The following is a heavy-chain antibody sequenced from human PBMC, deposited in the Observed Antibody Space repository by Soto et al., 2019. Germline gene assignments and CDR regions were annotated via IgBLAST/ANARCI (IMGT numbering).Heavy chain of an antibody. Sequence: EVQLVESGGGLVQPGGSLRLSCAASGFTFSSYWMSWVRQAPGKGLEWVANIKQDGSAKYYVDSVKGRFTISRDNAKNSLYLQMNRLRAEDTAVYYCARVRTPFKYYFDYWGQGTLVTVSS. CDR1: GFTFSSYW. J-gene: IGHJ4*02. V-gene: IGHV3-7*01. CDR3: ARVRTPFKYYFDY. CDR2: IKQDGSAK.